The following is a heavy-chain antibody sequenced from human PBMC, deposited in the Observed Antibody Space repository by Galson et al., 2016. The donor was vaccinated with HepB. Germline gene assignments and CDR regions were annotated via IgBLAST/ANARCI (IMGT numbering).Heavy chain of an antibody. J-gene: IGHJ3*02. CDR2: IYRSGST. D-gene: IGHD3-9*01. V-gene: IGHV4-4*02. CDR1: GASVNRSFW. Sequence: ETLSLTCAVSGASVNRSFWWSWVRQPPGKGLEWIGEIYRSGSTNYAPSLKSRVTISVDTSKNHFSLKVNSVAAADTAVYYCARMNYDVLTGYYDSFDIWGQGKMVTVSS. CDR3: ARMNYDVLTGYYDSFDI.